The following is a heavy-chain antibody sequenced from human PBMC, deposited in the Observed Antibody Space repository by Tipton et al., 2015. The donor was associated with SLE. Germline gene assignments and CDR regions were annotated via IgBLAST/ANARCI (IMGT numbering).Heavy chain of an antibody. V-gene: IGHV3-9*01. Sequence: QLVQSGGRLVQPGRSLRLSCAASGFTFDDHAMHWVRQAPGKGLEWVSGISWNGGSIGYADSVKGRFTISRDNAKNSVYPQMNSLRAEDTALYYCAKDMGTTGEVDWYFGLWGRGTLVTVSS. CDR3: AKDMGTTGEVDWYFGL. D-gene: IGHD7-27*01. J-gene: IGHJ2*01. CDR2: ISWNGGSI. CDR1: GFTFDDHA.